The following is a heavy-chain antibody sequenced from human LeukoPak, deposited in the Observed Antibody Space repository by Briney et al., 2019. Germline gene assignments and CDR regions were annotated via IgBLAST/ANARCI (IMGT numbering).Heavy chain of an antibody. CDR3: ARLRITILRSPFYFDY. Sequence: PSETLSLTCAVSGGSISSSNWWSWVRQPPGKGLEWIGEINHSGSTNYNPSLKSRVTISVDTSKNQFSLKLSSVTAADTAVYYCARLRITILRSPFYFDYWGQGTLVTVSS. V-gene: IGHV4-4*02. CDR2: INHSGST. D-gene: IGHD3-3*01. CDR1: GGSISSSNW. J-gene: IGHJ4*02.